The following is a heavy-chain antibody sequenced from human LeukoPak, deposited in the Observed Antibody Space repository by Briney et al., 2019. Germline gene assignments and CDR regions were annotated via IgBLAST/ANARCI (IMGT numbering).Heavy chain of an antibody. CDR2: IRYDGSNK. V-gene: IGHV3-30*02. CDR1: GFTFSSYG. Sequence: PGGSLRLSCAASGFTFSSYGMHWVRRAPGKGLEWVAFIRYDGSNKYYADSVKGRFTISRDNSKNTLYLQMNSLRAEDTAVYYCAKVRYRSGSYHYFDYWGQGTLVTVSS. J-gene: IGHJ4*02. D-gene: IGHD1-26*01. CDR3: AKVRYRSGSYHYFDY.